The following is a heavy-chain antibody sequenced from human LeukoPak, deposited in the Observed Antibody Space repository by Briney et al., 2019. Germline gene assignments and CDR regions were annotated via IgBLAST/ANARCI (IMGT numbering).Heavy chain of an antibody. J-gene: IGHJ4*02. CDR2: IYTSGST. D-gene: IGHD3-22*01. Sequence: SETLSLTCIVSGGSISSYYWSWIRQPAGKGLEWIGRIYTSGSTHYNPSLKSRVTMSVDTSKNQFSLKLSSVTAADTAVYYCTRDKYYYDSSGSLRFDYWGQGTLVTVSS. CDR1: GGSISSYY. V-gene: IGHV4-4*07. CDR3: TRDKYYYDSSGSLRFDY.